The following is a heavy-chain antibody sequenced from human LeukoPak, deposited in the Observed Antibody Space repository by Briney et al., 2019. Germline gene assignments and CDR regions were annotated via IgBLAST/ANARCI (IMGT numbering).Heavy chain of an antibody. V-gene: IGHV4-34*01. J-gene: IGHJ4*02. D-gene: IGHD1-26*01. CDR2: INHSGST. Sequence: SETLSLTCAVYGGSFSGYYWSWIRQPPGKGLEWIGEINHSGSTNYNPSLKSRVTISEDTSKNQFSLKLSSVTAADTAVYYCARMSYFDALTSFTSWGQGTLVTVSS. CDR1: GGSFSGYY. CDR3: ARMSYFDALTSFTS.